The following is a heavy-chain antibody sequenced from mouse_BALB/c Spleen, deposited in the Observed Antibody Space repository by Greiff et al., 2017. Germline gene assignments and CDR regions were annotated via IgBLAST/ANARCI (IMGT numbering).Heavy chain of an antibody. CDR1: GFTFSSYA. J-gene: IGHJ4*01. CDR3: ARDRYGNYHYAMDY. Sequence: EVKLVESGGGLVKPGGSLKLSCAASGFTFSSYAMSWVRQTPEKRLEWVASISSGGSTYYPDSVKGRFTISRDNARNILYLQMSSLRSEDTAMYYCARDRYGNYHYAMDYWGQGTSVTVSS. CDR2: ISSGGST. D-gene: IGHD2-10*02. V-gene: IGHV5-6-5*01.